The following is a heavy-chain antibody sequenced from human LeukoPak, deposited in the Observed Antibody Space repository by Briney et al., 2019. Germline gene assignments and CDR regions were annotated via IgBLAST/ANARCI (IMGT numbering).Heavy chain of an antibody. Sequence: ASVKVSCKASGYTFTSYGISWVRQAPGQGLEWMGWISAYNGITNYAQTLQGRVTMTTDTSRSTAYMELRSLRSDDTAVYYCARDFLPTWYSSGWYFDYWGQGTLVTVSS. J-gene: IGHJ4*02. CDR2: ISAYNGIT. CDR3: ARDFLPTWYSSGWYFDY. V-gene: IGHV1-18*01. D-gene: IGHD6-19*01. CDR1: GYTFTSYG.